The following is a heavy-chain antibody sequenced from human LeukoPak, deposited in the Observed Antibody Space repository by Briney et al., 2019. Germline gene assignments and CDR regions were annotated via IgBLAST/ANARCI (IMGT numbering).Heavy chain of an antibody. D-gene: IGHD2-2*03. V-gene: IGHV4-4*02. CDR2: IYHSGST. Sequence: SETLSLTCAVSGDSISSSKWWSWVRQPPGKGLEWIGEIYHSGSTNYNPSLKSRVTISVDKSKNQFSLRLSSVTAADTAVYYCARDGFERGDNTDYMDVWGKGTTVTVSS. CDR1: GDSISSSKW. CDR3: ARDGFERGDNTDYMDV. J-gene: IGHJ6*03.